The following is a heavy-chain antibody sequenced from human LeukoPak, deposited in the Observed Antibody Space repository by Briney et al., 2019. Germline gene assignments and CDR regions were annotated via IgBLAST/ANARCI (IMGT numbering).Heavy chain of an antibody. J-gene: IGHJ4*02. D-gene: IGHD2-21*02. V-gene: IGHV4-34*12. Sequence: SETLSLTCAVYGGSFSGYYWSWIRQPPGKGLEWIGEIIHSGSTNYNPSLKSRVTISVDTSKNQFSLKLSSVTAADTAVYYCARAPCGGGCYSDYWGQGTLVTVSS. CDR1: GGSFSGYY. CDR3: ARAPCGGGCYSDY. CDR2: IIHSGST.